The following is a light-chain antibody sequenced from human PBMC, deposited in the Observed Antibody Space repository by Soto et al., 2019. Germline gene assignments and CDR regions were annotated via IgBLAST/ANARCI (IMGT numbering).Light chain of an antibody. V-gene: IGLV4-69*01. CDR2: LNSDGSH. CDR3: QTWGTGV. Sequence: QLVLTQSPSASASLGASVKLTCTLSSGHSSYAIAWHQQQPEKGPRYLMKLNSDGSHSKGDGIPDRFSGSSSGAECYLTISSLQSEDEADYYCQTWGTGVFGGGTKLTVL. J-gene: IGLJ3*02. CDR1: SGHSSYA.